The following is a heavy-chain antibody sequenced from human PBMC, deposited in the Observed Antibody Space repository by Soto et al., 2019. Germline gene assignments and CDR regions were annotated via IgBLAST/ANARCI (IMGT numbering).Heavy chain of an antibody. D-gene: IGHD6-13*01. J-gene: IGHJ5*02. CDR1: GGSISSSYW. CDR2: IYHSGST. V-gene: IGHV4-4*02. Sequence: ASETLSLTCAVSGGSISSSYWWSWVRQPPGKGLEWIGEIYHSGSTNYNPSLKSRVTISMDKSKNQFSLNLNSVTAADTAVYYCGAAGTGWFDPWGQGTLVTVPS. CDR3: GAAGTGWFDP.